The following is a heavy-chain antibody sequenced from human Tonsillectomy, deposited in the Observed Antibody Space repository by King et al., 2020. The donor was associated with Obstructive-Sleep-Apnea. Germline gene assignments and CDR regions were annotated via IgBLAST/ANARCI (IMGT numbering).Heavy chain of an antibody. V-gene: IGHV3-49*03. CDR1: GFTFGDYD. CDR3: SNRPPVVPFC. D-gene: IGHD2-2*01. J-gene: IGHJ4*02. CDR2: IRSKASGGTT. Sequence: QLVQSGGGLVQPGRSLRLSCTASGFTFGDYDINWFRQAPGKGLEWVSFIRSKASGGTTEYAASVKGRFTMSRDDSKSIAYLQMNSLKTEDTAVYYCSNRPPVVPFCWGQGTLVTVSS.